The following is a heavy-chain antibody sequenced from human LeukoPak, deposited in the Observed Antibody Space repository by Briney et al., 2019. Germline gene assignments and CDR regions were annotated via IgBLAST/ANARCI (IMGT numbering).Heavy chain of an antibody. Sequence: SETLSLTCTVSSGSISNYYWSWTRQPAGKGLEYIGRLYASGSTDYSPSLRSQLTMSLDTSKNQFSLKLTSVTAADTAIYYCARDGAATFSDYWGQGALVTVSS. CDR3: ARDGAATFSDY. J-gene: IGHJ4*02. CDR2: LYASGST. V-gene: IGHV4-4*07. D-gene: IGHD1-26*01. CDR1: SGSISNYY.